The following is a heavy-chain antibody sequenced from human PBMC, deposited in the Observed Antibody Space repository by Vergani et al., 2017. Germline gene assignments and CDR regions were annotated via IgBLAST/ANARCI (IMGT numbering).Heavy chain of an antibody. CDR3: ARSGGYSSVYYFDY. Sequence: EVQLLESGGGLVQPGGSLRLSCAASGFTFSSYDMSWVRQAPGKGLEWVSAISGSGGSTYYAASVKGRVTISRDNSKNTLYLQMNSLRAEDTAVYYCARSGGYSSVYYFDYWGQGSLVTVSS. D-gene: IGHD5-18*01. V-gene: IGHV3-23*01. CDR2: ISGSGGST. J-gene: IGHJ4*02. CDR1: GFTFSSYD.